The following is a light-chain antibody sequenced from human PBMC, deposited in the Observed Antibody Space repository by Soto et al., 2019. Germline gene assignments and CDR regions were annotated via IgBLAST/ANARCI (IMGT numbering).Light chain of an antibody. CDR2: AGT. CDR3: CSFAVGAALV. CDR1: SSNVGTYDL. Sequence: QSALTQPASVSASPGQWITISCTGTSSNVGTYDLVSWYQHHPEKAPKLIIYAGTKRPSGISGRFSGSKSGNTASLTISGLQAEDDADYYCCSFAVGAALVFGGGTKVTVL. J-gene: IGLJ2*01. V-gene: IGLV2-23*01.